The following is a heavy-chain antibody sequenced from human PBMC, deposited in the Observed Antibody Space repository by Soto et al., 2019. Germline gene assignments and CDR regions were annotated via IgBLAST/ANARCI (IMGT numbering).Heavy chain of an antibody. CDR3: AKASGWFGEFDY. CDR2: ISGSGGST. D-gene: IGHD3-10*01. J-gene: IGHJ4*02. V-gene: IGHV3-23*01. Sequence: GGSLRLSCAASGFTFSSYAMSWVRQAPGKGLEWVSAISGSGGSTYYADSVKGRFTISRDNSKNTLYLQMNSLGAEDTAVYYCAKASGWFGEFDYWGQGTLVTVSS. CDR1: GFTFSSYA.